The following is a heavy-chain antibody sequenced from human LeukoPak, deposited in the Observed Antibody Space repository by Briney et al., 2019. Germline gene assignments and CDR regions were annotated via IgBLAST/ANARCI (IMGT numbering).Heavy chain of an antibody. CDR3: ARGLLDSY. CDR2: INHSGNT. CDR1: GGSFSGYY. J-gene: IGHJ4*02. D-gene: IGHD3-16*01. V-gene: IGHV4-34*01. Sequence: SETLYLTCAVYGGSFSGYYWTWIRQPPGKGLEWIGEINHSGNTNYNPSLKSRVTISVDTSKNQFSLNLSSVTAADTAVYYCARGLLDSYWGQGTLVTVSS.